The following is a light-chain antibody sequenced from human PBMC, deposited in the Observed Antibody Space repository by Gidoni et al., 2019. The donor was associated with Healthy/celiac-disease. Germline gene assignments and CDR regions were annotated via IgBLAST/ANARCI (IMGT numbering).Light chain of an antibody. J-gene: IGKJ1*01. Sequence: DIHVTHSPSTLSASVGDRVTITCRASQSISSCLDWYQQKPGKAPKLLIYEASSLESGVPSRFSGSGSGTEFTLTISSLQPDDFATYYCQQYNSNPWTFGQGTKVEIK. CDR3: QQYNSNPWT. CDR2: EAS. V-gene: IGKV1-5*03. CDR1: QSISSC.